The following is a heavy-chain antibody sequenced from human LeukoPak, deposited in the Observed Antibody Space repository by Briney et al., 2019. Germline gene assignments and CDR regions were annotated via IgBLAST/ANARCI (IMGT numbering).Heavy chain of an antibody. CDR3: AKDRPTWPIDY. Sequence: GGSLRLSCAASGFTFSSYSMSWVRQAPGKGLEWVSSISSSGGNTYYPDSVKGRFTISRDNSKNTMYLQMNSLRAEDTAVYYRAKDRPTWPIDYWGQGTLVTVSS. CDR2: ISSSGGNT. CDR1: GFTFSSYS. J-gene: IGHJ4*02. D-gene: IGHD5-12*01. V-gene: IGHV3-23*01.